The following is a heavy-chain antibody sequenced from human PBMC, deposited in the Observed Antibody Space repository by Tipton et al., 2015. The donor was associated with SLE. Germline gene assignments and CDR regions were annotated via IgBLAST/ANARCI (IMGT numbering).Heavy chain of an antibody. CDR3: AKADFDL. J-gene: IGHJ2*01. V-gene: IGHV3-23*03. Sequence: SLRLSCAASGFTFSNFAMNWVRQAPGKGLEWISVIYNGGTFYEKSVRGRFTISRDNSKDTAFLQMDNLRADDTATYYCAKADFDLWGRGTLVTVSS. CDR2: IYNGGT. CDR1: GFTFSNFA.